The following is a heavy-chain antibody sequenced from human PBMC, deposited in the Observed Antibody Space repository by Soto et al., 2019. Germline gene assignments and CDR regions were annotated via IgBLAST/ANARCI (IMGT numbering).Heavy chain of an antibody. CDR1: GFMFSSYG. CDR2: IHPSGGST. V-gene: IGHV3-23*01. Sequence: PWGSLRLSCSAAGFMFSSYGMSWVRQAPGKGLQWVATIHPSGGSTHYAESVRGRFTISRDNSRDTLYLQMNSLRAEDTAVYYCAKDPSTGPPDCWGQGALVTVS. CDR3: AKDPSTGPPDC. D-gene: IGHD3-9*01. J-gene: IGHJ4*02.